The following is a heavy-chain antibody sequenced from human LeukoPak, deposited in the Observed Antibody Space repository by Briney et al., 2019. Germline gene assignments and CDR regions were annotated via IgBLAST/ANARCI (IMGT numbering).Heavy chain of an antibody. CDR1: GGSFSGYY. Sequence: SETLSLTCAVYGGSFSGYYWSWIRQPPGKGLEWIGDINHSGSTNYNPSLKSRVTISVDTSKNQFSLKLSSVTAADTAVYYCARGTPPTLTTFWWFDPWGQGTLVTVSS. V-gene: IGHV4-34*01. J-gene: IGHJ5*02. CDR3: ARGTPPTLTTFWWFDP. CDR2: INHSGST. D-gene: IGHD4-17*01.